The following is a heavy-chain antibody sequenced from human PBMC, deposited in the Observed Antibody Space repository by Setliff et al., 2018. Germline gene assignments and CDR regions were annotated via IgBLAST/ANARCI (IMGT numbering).Heavy chain of an antibody. V-gene: IGHV3-7*01. CDR2: IKQEGSEK. D-gene: IGHD6-13*01. J-gene: IGHJ5*02. CDR3: STRTVAARSLDT. Sequence: PGGSLRLSCAASGFTFSSYWMSWVRQAPGKGLEWVSNIKQEGSEKHYVDSVKGRFTISRDNAKNSLYLQLNSLRAEDTAVYYCSTRTVAARSLDTWGQGTLVTVS. CDR1: GFTFSSYW.